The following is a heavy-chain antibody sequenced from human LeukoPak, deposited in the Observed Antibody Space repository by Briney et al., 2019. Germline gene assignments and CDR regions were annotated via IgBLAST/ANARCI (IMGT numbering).Heavy chain of an antibody. CDR2: IYYTGST. Sequence: SETLSLTCTVSGGSVSSGTHYWSWIRQPPGKGLEWIGYIYYTGSTNYNPSLKSRVSMSIDTSKNQFSLKLTSVTAADTAVYYCASAPNVDFYDYWDQGTLVTVSS. V-gene: IGHV4-61*01. CDR1: GGSVSSGTHY. J-gene: IGHJ4*02. CDR3: ASAPNVDFYDY.